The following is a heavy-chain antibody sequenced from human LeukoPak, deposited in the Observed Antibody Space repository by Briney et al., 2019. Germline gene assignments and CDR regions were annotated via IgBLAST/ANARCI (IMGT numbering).Heavy chain of an antibody. D-gene: IGHD6-13*01. CDR3: ARGGSSSWYDY. J-gene: IGHJ4*02. V-gene: IGHV7-4-1*02. CDR2: INTNTGNP. CDR1: GDTFRNYA. Sequence: AASVKVSCKTSGDTFRNYAISWVRQAPGQGLEWMGWINTNTGNPTYAQGFTGRFVFSLDTSVSTAYLQISSLKAEDTAVYYCARGGSSSWYDYWGQGTLVTVSS.